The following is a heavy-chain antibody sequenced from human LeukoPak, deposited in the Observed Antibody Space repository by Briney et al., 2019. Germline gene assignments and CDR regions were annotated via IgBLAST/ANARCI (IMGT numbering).Heavy chain of an antibody. V-gene: IGHV3-9*03. J-gene: IGHJ2*01. Sequence: PGGSLRLSCAASGFTFDDYAMHWVRQPPGKGLEWVSGISWNSGHIDYADSVKGRFTISRDNAKNSLYLQMNSLRAEDMALYYCAKGPVRDGNNFRVRYFDLWGRGTLVTVSS. D-gene: IGHD5-24*01. CDR1: GFTFDDYA. CDR3: AKGPVRDGNNFRVRYFDL. CDR2: ISWNSGHI.